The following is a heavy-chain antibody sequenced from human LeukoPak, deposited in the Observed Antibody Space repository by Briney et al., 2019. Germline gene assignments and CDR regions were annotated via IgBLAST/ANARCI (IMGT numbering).Heavy chain of an antibody. V-gene: IGHV3-21*01. CDR1: GFTFSSYS. CDR2: ISSSSSYI. CDR3: ARDRNGYSSSWYCFDY. Sequence: PGGSLRLSCAASGFTFSSYSMNWVRQAPGKGLEWVSSISSSSSYIYYADSVKGRFTISRDNAKNSLYLQMNSLRAEDTAVYYCARDRNGYSSSWYCFDYWGQGTLVTVSS. J-gene: IGHJ4*02. D-gene: IGHD6-13*01.